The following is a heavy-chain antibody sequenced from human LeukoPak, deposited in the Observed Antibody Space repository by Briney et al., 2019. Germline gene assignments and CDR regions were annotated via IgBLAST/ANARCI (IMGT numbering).Heavy chain of an antibody. Sequence: GRSLRLSCAASGSTFSSYAMHWVRQAPGKGLEWVAVISYDGSNKYYADSVKGRFTIPRDNSKNTLYLQMNSLRAEDTAVYYCARDSYYYGSGSYLVSDYWGQGTLVTVSS. CDR2: ISYDGSNK. CDR1: GSTFSSYA. V-gene: IGHV3-30*04. J-gene: IGHJ4*02. D-gene: IGHD3-10*01. CDR3: ARDSYYYGSGSYLVSDY.